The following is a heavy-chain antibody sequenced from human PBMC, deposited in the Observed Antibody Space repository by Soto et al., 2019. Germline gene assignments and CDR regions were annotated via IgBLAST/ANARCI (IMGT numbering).Heavy chain of an antibody. CDR1: KFIFSNYA. Sequence: GGSLRLSCAASKFIFSNYAMVWVRQAPGKGLEWVSAITGDGSHTYYIDSVNGRFTMSRDNSENTLFLQMNSLRAEDSALYYCARGTLPSCNGASCYPLDYWGRGTLVTVSS. CDR2: ITGDGSHT. D-gene: IGHD2-15*01. V-gene: IGHV3-23*01. J-gene: IGHJ4*02. CDR3: ARGTLPSCNGASCYPLDY.